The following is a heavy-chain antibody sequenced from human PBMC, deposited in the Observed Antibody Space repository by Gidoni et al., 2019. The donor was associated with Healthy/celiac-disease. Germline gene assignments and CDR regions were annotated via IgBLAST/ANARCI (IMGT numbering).Heavy chain of an antibody. CDR1: GAPFSSYT. CDR3: ARDLLGYCSGGSCSLGY. Sequence: QVQPVQSGAEVQKPGSSVKVSCKASGAPFSSYTISWVRQAPGQGLEWMGRIIPILGIANYAQKFQGRVTITADKSTSTAYMELSSLRSEDTAVYYCARDLLGYCSGGSCSLGYWGQGTLVTVSS. CDR2: IIPILGIA. D-gene: IGHD2-15*01. J-gene: IGHJ4*02. V-gene: IGHV1-69*08.